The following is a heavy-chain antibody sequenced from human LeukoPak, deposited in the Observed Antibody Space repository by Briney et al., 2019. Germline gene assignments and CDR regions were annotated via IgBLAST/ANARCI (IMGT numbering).Heavy chain of an antibody. CDR1: GFTFSSYA. Sequence: GGSLRLSCAASGFTFSSYAMHWVRQAPGKGLEWVAAISYDGSNKYYADSVKGRFTISRDSSKNTLDLQMTGLRAEDPAVYYCAKDHKWWREYFSASRPYRGLFDYWGQGTLVTVSS. CDR2: ISYDGSNK. CDR3: AKDHKWWREYFSASRPYRGLFDY. V-gene: IGHV3-30*04. D-gene: IGHD2-15*01. J-gene: IGHJ4*02.